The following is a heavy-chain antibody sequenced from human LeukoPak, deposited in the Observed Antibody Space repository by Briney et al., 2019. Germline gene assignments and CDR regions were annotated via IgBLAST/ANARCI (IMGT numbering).Heavy chain of an antibody. J-gene: IGHJ5*02. CDR1: GYTFTGYY. Sequence: ASVKVSCKASGYTFTGYYMHWVRQAPGQGLEWMGWINPNSGGTNYAQKFQGRVTMTRDTSISTAYMELSRLRSDDTAVYYCARGGSAVTMVRGVRSSYNWFDPWGQGTLVTVSS. CDR3: ARGGSAVTMVRGVRSSYNWFDP. CDR2: INPNSGGT. D-gene: IGHD3-10*01. V-gene: IGHV1-2*02.